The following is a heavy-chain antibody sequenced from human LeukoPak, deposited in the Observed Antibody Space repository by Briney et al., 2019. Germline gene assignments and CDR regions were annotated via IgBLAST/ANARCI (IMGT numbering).Heavy chain of an antibody. J-gene: IGHJ5*02. CDR3: ARWDGDYEGAEWFDP. CDR2: INHSGST. Sequence: PSETLSLTCTVSGYSISSGYYWGWIRQPPGKGLEWIGEINHSGSTNYNPSLKSRVTISVDTSKNQFSLKLSSVTAADTAVYYCARWDGDYEGAEWFDPWGQGTLVTVSS. V-gene: IGHV4-38-2*02. D-gene: IGHD4-17*01. CDR1: GYSISSGYY.